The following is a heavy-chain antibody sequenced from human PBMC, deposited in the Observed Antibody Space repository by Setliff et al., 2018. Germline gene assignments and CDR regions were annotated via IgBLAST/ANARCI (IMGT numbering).Heavy chain of an antibody. CDR2: IYTSGST. CDR3: ARHPHYDSSGYRDY. V-gene: IGHV4-61*02. D-gene: IGHD3-22*01. J-gene: IGHJ4*02. Sequence: SETLSLTCTVSGGSISSGSYYWSWIRQPAGKGLEWIGRIYTSGSTNYNPSLKSRVTISVDTSKNQFSLKLSSVTAADAAVYYCARHPHYDSSGYRDYWGQGTLVTVSS. CDR1: GGSISSGSYY.